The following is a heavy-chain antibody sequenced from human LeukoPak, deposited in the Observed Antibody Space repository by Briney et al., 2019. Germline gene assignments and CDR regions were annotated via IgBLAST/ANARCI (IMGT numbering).Heavy chain of an antibody. D-gene: IGHD3-3*01. CDR2: ISYDGSNK. Sequence: PGGSLRLSCAASGFTFSSYGMHWVRQAPGKGLEWVAVISYDGSNKYYADSVKSRFTISRDNSKNTLYLQMNSLRAEDTAVYYCARPTFDFWSGCHYTPQDYWGQGTLVTVSS. V-gene: IGHV3-30*03. CDR1: GFTFSSYG. J-gene: IGHJ4*02. CDR3: ARPTFDFWSGCHYTPQDY.